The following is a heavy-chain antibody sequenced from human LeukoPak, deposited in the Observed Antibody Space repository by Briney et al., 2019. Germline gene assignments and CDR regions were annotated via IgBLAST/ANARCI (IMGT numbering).Heavy chain of an antibody. J-gene: IGHJ4*02. CDR1: GFTFSSYS. CDR2: ISSSSSSYI. V-gene: IGHV3-21*01. Sequence: GGSLRLSCAASGFTFSSYSMNWVRQAPGKGLEWVSSISSSSSSYIYYADSVKGRFTISRDNAKNSLYLQMNSLRAEDTAVYYCARDPNSGYFDYWGQGTLVTVSS. CDR3: ARDPNSGYFDY.